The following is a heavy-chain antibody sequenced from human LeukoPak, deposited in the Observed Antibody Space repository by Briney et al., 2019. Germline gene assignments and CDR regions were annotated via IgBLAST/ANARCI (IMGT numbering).Heavy chain of an antibody. D-gene: IGHD2-15*01. CDR3: ARDRGYCSGGSCHGDY. CDR1: GFTFSSYA. V-gene: IGHV3-30-3*01. CDR2: ISYDGSNK. J-gene: IGHJ4*02. Sequence: GGSLRLSCAASGFTFSSYAMHWVRQAPGKGLEWVAVISYDGSNKYYADSVKGRFTISRDNSKNTLYLQMSSLRAEDTAVYYCARDRGYCSGGSCHGDYWGQGTLVTVSS.